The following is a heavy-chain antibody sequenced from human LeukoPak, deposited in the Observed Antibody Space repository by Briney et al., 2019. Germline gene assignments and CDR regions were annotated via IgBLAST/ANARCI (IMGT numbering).Heavy chain of an antibody. D-gene: IGHD3-10*01. CDR2: ISGSGGST. Sequence: PGGSLRLSCAASGFTFSSYAMSWVRQAPGKGLEWVSAISGSGGSTYYADSVKGRFTISRDNSENTLYLQMNSLRAEDTAVYYCAKVPYGSGSAYFDYWGQGTLVTVSS. J-gene: IGHJ4*02. V-gene: IGHV3-23*01. CDR3: AKVPYGSGSAYFDY. CDR1: GFTFSSYA.